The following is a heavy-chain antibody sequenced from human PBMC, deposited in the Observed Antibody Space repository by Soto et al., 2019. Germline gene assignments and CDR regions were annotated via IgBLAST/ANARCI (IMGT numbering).Heavy chain of an antibody. V-gene: IGHV1-69*12. CDR3: ERAPTDSSGYHAAGWYFDL. J-gene: IGHJ2*01. D-gene: IGHD3-22*01. CDR1: GGTFSSYA. CDR2: IIPIFGTA. Sequence: QVQLVQSGAEVKKPGSSVKVSCKASGGTFSSYAISWVRQAPGQGLEWMGGIIPIFGTANYAQKFQGRVTITADESASTAYSELSSLRSEDPAVYYCERAPTDSSGYHAAGWYFDLWGRGTLVTVSS.